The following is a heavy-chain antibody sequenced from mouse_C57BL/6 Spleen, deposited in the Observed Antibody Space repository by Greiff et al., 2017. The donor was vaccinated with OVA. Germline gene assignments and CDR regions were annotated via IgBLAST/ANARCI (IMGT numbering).Heavy chain of an antibody. J-gene: IGHJ3*01. V-gene: IGHV1-22*01. CDR3: AISAYYVSSWFAY. CDR2: INPNNGGT. D-gene: IGHD1-1*01. Sequence: VQLQQSGPELVKPGASVKMSCKASGYTFTDYNMHWVKQSHGKSLEWIGYINPNNGGTSYNQKFKSTATLTVNKTSSPAYMVLRSLTSEDSAVYYCAISAYYVSSWFAYWGQGTLVTVSA. CDR1: GYTFTDYN.